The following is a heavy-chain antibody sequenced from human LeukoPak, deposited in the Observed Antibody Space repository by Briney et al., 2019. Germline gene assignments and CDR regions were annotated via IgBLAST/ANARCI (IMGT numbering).Heavy chain of an antibody. CDR2: ISSSGSTI. Sequence: PGGSLRLSCAASGFTFSSYEMNWVRQAPGKGLEWVPYISSSGSTIYYADSVKGRFTISRDNAKNSLYLQMNSLRAEDTAVYYCARDAYSRARGYFDYWGQGTLVTVSS. CDR3: ARDAYSRARGYFDY. V-gene: IGHV3-48*03. D-gene: IGHD1-26*01. J-gene: IGHJ4*02. CDR1: GFTFSSYE.